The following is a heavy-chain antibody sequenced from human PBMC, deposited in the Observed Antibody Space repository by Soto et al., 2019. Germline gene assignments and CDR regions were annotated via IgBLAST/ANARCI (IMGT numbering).Heavy chain of an antibody. CDR1: GFKFDSYG. D-gene: IGHD3-3*01. CDR3: AKGVFKTFGRVTPLAL. CDR2: IWHDGTKQ. Sequence: PGGSLRLSCVASGFKFDSYGIHWVRQAPGKGLEWVAVIWHDGTKQYYADSVKGRFTISRDNSKNTVSLQMNSLSGEDTSVYYCAKGVFKTFGRVTPLALWGRGTLVTVSS. V-gene: IGHV3-33*06. J-gene: IGHJ2*01.